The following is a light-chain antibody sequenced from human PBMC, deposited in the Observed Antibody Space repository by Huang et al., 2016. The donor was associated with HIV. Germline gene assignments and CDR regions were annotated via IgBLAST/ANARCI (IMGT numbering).Light chain of an antibody. V-gene: IGKV1-9*01. J-gene: IGKJ4*01. Sequence: IQLTQSPSSLSASVGDRVTITCRASQDLSSYLAWYQQKPGKATKRLLFAASTLQSGVLSRFSGSGSGTELTLTISSLQPEDFATYYCQQSRTFGGGTDVDIK. CDR3: QQSRT. CDR1: QDLSSY. CDR2: AAS.